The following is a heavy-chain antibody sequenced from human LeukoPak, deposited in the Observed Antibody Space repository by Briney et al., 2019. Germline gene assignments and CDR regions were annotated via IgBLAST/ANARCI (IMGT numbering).Heavy chain of an antibody. CDR1: GDTLTAYY. Sequence: ASVKVSCKGSGDTLTAYYIHSVRQAPGQGLEWMGWINPNSGGTNYAQKIQGRVTMTRDTSISTAYMELSRLRSDDTAVYYCARQGAATFRWFDPWGQGTLVTVSS. J-gene: IGHJ5*02. D-gene: IGHD1-26*01. CDR3: ARQGAATFRWFDP. V-gene: IGHV1-2*02. CDR2: INPNSGGT.